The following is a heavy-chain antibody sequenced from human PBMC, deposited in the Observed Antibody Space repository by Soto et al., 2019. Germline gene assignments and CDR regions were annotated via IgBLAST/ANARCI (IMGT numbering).Heavy chain of an antibody. CDR3: ARDLEGGQYYDYVWGSYLTHYGMDV. D-gene: IGHD3-16*01. J-gene: IGHJ6*02. Sequence: QVQLVQSGAEVKKPGASVKVSCKASGYTFTSYAMHWVRQAPGQRLEWMGWINAGNGHTKYSQKFQGRVTITRDTSASTAYMELSSLRSEDTAVYYCARDLEGGQYYDYVWGSYLTHYGMDVWGQGTTVTVSS. CDR1: GYTFTSYA. V-gene: IGHV1-3*01. CDR2: INAGNGHT.